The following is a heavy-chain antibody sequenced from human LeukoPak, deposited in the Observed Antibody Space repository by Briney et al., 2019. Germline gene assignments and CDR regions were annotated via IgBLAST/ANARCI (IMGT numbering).Heavy chain of an antibody. V-gene: IGHV3-7*01. D-gene: IGHD6-13*01. CDR3: ARSPATGTVDY. J-gene: IGHJ4*02. CDR2: INPEGSEK. CDR1: GFTVSSNY. Sequence: GSLRLSCAASGFTVSSNYMNWVRQAPGKGLEWVANINPEGSEKYYVDSMEGRFTLSRDNAKNSLYLHMSSLTADYTAVYYCARSPATGTVDYWGQGTLVTVSS.